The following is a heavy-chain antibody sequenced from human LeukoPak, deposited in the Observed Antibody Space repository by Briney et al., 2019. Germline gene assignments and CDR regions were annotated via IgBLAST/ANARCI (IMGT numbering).Heavy chain of an antibody. CDR3: ARDPRFLEWSDDAFDI. CDR2: IYYSGST. D-gene: IGHD3-3*01. Sequence: PSETLSLTCTVSGGSISSYYWSWIRQPPGKGLEWIGYIYYSGSTNYNPSLKSRVTISVDTSKNQFSLKLSSVTAADTAVYYCARDPRFLEWSDDAFDIWGQGTMVTVSS. J-gene: IGHJ3*02. V-gene: IGHV4-59*01. CDR1: GGSISSYY.